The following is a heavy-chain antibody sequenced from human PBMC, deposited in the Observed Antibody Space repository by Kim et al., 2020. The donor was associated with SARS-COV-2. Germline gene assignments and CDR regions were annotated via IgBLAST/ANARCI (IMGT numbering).Heavy chain of an antibody. Sequence: GGSLRLSCAASGFTFSSYAMSWVRQAPGKGLEWVSAISGSGGSTYYADSVKGRFTISRDNSKNTLYLQMNSLRAEDTAVYYCAKTMLHQKYYYYYYGMDVWGQGTTVTVSS. V-gene: IGHV3-23*01. CDR3: AKTMLHQKYYYYYYGMDV. CDR1: GFTFSSYA. CDR2: ISGSGGST. J-gene: IGHJ6*02. D-gene: IGHD2-8*01.